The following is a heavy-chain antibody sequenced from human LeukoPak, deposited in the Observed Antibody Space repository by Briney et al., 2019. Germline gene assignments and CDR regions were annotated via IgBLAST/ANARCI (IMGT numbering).Heavy chain of an antibody. V-gene: IGHV3-53*01. Sequence: GGSLRLSCIPSGFTVSSNYMSWVRQAPGKGLGWVSVIYSDGTTYYADSVKGRFTISRDNSKNTLYLQMNSLRAEDTAVYYCARDSPYSDYLIGGAFNIWGQGTMVTVSS. CDR2: IYSDGTT. CDR3: ARDSPYSDYLIGGAFNI. CDR1: GFTVSSNY. J-gene: IGHJ3*02. D-gene: IGHD4-11*01.